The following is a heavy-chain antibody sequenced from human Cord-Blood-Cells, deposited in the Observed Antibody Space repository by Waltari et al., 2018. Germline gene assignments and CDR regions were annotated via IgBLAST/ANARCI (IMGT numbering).Heavy chain of an antibody. Sequence: QVQLVQSGAEGKKPGASVKVSCKASGYTFTSYDINRVRKATGQGLDXXXXXXPXXXXXXXXXXXXXXXXXXXNTSISTAYMELSSLRSEDTAVYYCATWGYSSSYDAFDIWGQGTMVTVSS. CDR3: ATWGYSSSYDAFDI. J-gene: IGHJ3*02. CDR2: XXPXXXXX. V-gene: IGHV1-8*02. CDR1: GYTFTSYD. D-gene: IGHD6-6*01.